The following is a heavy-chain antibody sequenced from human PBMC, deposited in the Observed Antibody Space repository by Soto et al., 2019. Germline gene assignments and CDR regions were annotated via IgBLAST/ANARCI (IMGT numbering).Heavy chain of an antibody. CDR3: TTDLGWNFYYHYYGMDV. D-gene: IGHD1-7*01. J-gene: IGHJ6*02. Sequence: GGSLRLSCAASGFTFSNAWMGWVRQAPGKGLEWVGRIKSKTDGGTTDYAAPVKGRFTISRDDSKNTLYLQMNSLKTEDTAVYYCTTDLGWNFYYHYYGMDVWGQGTTVTVSS. CDR2: IKSKTDGGTT. V-gene: IGHV3-15*01. CDR1: GFTFSNAW.